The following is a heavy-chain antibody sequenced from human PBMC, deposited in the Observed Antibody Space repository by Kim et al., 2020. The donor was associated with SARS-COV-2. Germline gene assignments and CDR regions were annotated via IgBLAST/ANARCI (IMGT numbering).Heavy chain of an antibody. D-gene: IGHD6-19*01. V-gene: IGHV1-69*13. CDR1: GGTFSSYA. J-gene: IGHJ3*02. CDR2: IIPIFGTA. CDR3: ARGRSSGWYLSAFDI. Sequence: SVKVSCKASGGTFSSYAISWVRQAPGQGLEWMGGIIPIFGTANYAQKFQGRVTITADESTSTAYMELSSLRSEDTAVYYCARGRSSGWYLSAFDIWGQGTMVTVSS.